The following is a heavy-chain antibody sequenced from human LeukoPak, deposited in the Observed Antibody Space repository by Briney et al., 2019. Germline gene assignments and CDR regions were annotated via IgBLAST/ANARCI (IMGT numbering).Heavy chain of an antibody. D-gene: IGHD3-3*01. V-gene: IGHV3-9*01. CDR2: ISWNSGSI. CDR3: AKGDDFWSGYYHY. Sequence: GGSLRLSCAASGFTFDDYAMHWVRHAPGKGLEWVSGISWNSGSIGYADSVKGRFTISRDNAKSSLYLQMNSLRAEDTALYYCAKGDDFWSGYYHYWGQGTLVTVSS. CDR1: GFTFDDYA. J-gene: IGHJ4*02.